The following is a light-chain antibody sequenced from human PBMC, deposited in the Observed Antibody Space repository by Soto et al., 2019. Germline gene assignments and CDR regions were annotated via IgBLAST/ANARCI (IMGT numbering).Light chain of an antibody. Sequence: DVVMTQSPLSLPATLGQPASISCRSNQSLLSSDGNSYLNWFQQRPGQSPRSLTYKVSIRDAGVPDRFSGSGCGSELKLNIIRVEAEDVEIYYCMQGTPFPPWTFGQGTKVEIE. CDR3: MQGTPFPPWT. V-gene: IGKV2-30*01. J-gene: IGKJ1*01. CDR1: QSLLSSDGNSY. CDR2: KVS.